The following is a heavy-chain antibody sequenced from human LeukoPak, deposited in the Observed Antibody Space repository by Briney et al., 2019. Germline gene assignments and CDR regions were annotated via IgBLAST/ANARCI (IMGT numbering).Heavy chain of an antibody. CDR3: ARDLVAAAGTGFDY. J-gene: IGHJ4*02. CDR1: GFTLSSYA. CDR2: ISSNGGST. V-gene: IGHV3-64*01. Sequence: GGSLRLSCAASGFTLSSYAMHWVRQAPGKGLEYVSAISSNGGSTYYANSVKGRFTISRDNSKNTLYLQMGSLRAEDMAVYYCARDLVAAAGTGFDYWGQGTLVTVSS. D-gene: IGHD6-13*01.